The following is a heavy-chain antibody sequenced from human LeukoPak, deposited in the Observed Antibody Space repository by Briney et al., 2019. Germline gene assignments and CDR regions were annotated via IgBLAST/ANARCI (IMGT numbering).Heavy chain of an antibody. V-gene: IGHV3-48*02. CDR3: ASLIYYDSSGYPYYFDY. D-gene: IGHD3-22*01. CDR1: GFTFSSYS. J-gene: IGHJ4*02. CDR2: ISSSSSTI. Sequence: GGSLRLSCAASGFTFSSYSMNWVRQAPGKGLEWVSYISSSSSTIYYADSVKGRFTISRDNAKNSLYLQMNSLRDEDTAVYYCASLIYYDSSGYPYYFDYWGQGTLVTVSS.